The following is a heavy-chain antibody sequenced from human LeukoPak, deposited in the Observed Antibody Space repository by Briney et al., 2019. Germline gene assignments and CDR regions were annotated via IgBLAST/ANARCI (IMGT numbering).Heavy chain of an antibody. J-gene: IGHJ4*02. CDR1: DGSISNYY. Sequence: SETLSLTCTVSDGSISNYYWSWIRQPPGKGLEWSGYIYYSGTTNYNPSLKSRVVMSVHTSKNQFSLKLSPVIAADTAVYYCARVGVDYSGNIIKYYFDYWGQGTLVTVSS. D-gene: IGHD4-23*01. V-gene: IGHV4-59*01. CDR3: ARVGVDYSGNIIKYYFDY. CDR2: IYYSGTT.